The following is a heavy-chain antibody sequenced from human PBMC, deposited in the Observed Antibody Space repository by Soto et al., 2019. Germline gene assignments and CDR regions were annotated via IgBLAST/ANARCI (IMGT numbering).Heavy chain of an antibody. CDR2: IWYDGSNK. CDR3: ARVEYSSSWGDV. V-gene: IGHV3-33*01. Sequence: QVQLVESGGGVVQPGRSLRLSCAASGFTFSSYGMHWVRQAPGKGLEWVAVIWYDGSNKYYADSVKGRFTISRDNSKNTLYLQMNSLRAEDTAVYYCARVEYSSSWGDVWGKGTTVTVSS. D-gene: IGHD6-6*01. J-gene: IGHJ6*04. CDR1: GFTFSSYG.